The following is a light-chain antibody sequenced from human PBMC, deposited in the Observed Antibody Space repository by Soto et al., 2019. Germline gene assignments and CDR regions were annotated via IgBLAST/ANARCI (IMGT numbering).Light chain of an antibody. J-gene: IGKJ5*01. V-gene: IGKV3-11*01. CDR2: DAS. Sequence: EIVLTQSPATLPLSPGERATLSCRARQSVSSYLAWYQQKPGQAPRLLIYDASNRATGIPARFSGSGSGTDFTLTISSLEPEDFAVYYCQQRSNWPPSITFGQGTRLEIK. CDR1: QSVSSY. CDR3: QQRSNWPPSIT.